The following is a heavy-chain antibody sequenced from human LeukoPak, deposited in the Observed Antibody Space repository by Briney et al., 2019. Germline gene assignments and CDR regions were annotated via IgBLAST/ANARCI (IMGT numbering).Heavy chain of an antibody. CDR1: GYTFTSYY. V-gene: IGHV1-46*01. Sequence: ASVKVSCKASGYTFTSYYMYWVRQAPGQGLEWMGIINPSGDNTNYAQKLQGRVTMTTDTSTSTAYMELRSLRSDDTAVYYCARGVSFGGVIVPTGSDYWGQGTLVTVSS. D-gene: IGHD3-16*02. CDR3: ARGVSFGGVIVPTGSDY. J-gene: IGHJ4*02. CDR2: INPSGDNT.